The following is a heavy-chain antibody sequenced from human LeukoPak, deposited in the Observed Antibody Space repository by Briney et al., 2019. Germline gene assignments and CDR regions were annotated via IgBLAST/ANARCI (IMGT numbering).Heavy chain of an antibody. D-gene: IGHD3-10*01. CDR3: AREGISGGIFDY. V-gene: IGHV3-7*01. CDR1: GSTFSSYV. J-gene: IGHJ4*02. Sequence: GGSLRLSCAASGSTFSSYVMSWVRQAPGKGLEWVANIKKDGSEKHYVDSVEGRFTVSRDDARNSLFLQMNSLRAGDTAVYYCAREGISGGIFDYWGQGALVAVSS. CDR2: IKKDGSEK.